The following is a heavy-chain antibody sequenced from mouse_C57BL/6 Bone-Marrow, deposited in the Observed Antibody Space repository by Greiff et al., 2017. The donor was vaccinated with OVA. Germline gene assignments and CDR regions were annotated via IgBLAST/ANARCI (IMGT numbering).Heavy chain of an antibody. Sequence: EVQLVESGGGLVQPGGSMKLSCVASGFTFSNYWMNWVRQSPEKGLEWVAQIRLKSDNYATHYAESVKGRFTISRDDSKSSVYLQMNNLRAEDTGIYYCTGYYYGSSLWYFDVWGTGTTVTVSS. V-gene: IGHV6-3*01. D-gene: IGHD1-1*01. CDR2: IRLKSDNYAT. J-gene: IGHJ1*03. CDR3: TGYYYGSSLWYFDV. CDR1: GFTFSNYW.